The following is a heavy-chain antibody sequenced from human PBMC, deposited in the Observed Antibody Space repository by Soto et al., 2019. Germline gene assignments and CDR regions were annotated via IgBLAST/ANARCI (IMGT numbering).Heavy chain of an antibody. CDR1: GSSISSRSHY. CDR3: AGPHDSIYSSSRHTFDI. J-gene: IGHJ3*02. Sequence: PSETLSLTCPVSGSSISSRSHYWGWIRQPPGKWLEWIGSIKYGGSTYSNPSLQSRVSISVDTSKNQFFVKLTSVTAADTAVYYCAGPHDSIYSSSRHTFDIWGQGTMVT. CDR2: IKYGGST. D-gene: IGHD2-15*01. V-gene: IGHV4-39*01.